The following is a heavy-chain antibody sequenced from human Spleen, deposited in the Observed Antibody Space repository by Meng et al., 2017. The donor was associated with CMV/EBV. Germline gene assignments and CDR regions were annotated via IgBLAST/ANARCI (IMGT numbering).Heavy chain of an antibody. J-gene: IGHJ4*02. CDR2: ISSSSTTI. D-gene: IGHD4-17*01. V-gene: IGHV3-48*01. Sequence: GESLKISCAASGFTFNNYSMNWVRQAPGKGLQWLSYISSSSTTIFYADSVKGRFTISRDNSKNTLYLQMNSLRAEDTAVYYCAKGYGDYRYWGQGTLVTVSS. CDR1: GFTFNNYS. CDR3: AKGYGDYRY.